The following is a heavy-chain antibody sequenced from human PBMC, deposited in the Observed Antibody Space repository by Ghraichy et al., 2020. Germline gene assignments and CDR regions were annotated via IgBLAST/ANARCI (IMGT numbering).Heavy chain of an antibody. CDR1: GYTFTTYG. Sequence: ASVKVSCKASGYTFTTYGVSWLRQAPGQGLEWMGWISTSNGNTKYAQNFHDRVTLTTDTSTTTAYMELKSLRSDDTAVYYCARTYYYDHSVLVWFDPWGQGTLVTVSP. D-gene: IGHD3-22*01. J-gene: IGHJ5*02. CDR3: ARTYYYDHSVLVWFDP. CDR2: ISTSNGNT. V-gene: IGHV1-18*01.